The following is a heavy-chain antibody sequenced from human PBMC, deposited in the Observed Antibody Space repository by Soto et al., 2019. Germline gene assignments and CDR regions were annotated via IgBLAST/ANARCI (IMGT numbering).Heavy chain of an antibody. V-gene: IGHV5-51*01. Sequence: LKISCQVSGYTFTIYWIGWVRQMPGKGLEWMGIIYPSDSDTRYSPSFQGQVTISADQSVNTAYLQWDSLKASDTAIYYCARPANTVADHFDLWGQGTPVTVSS. CDR3: ARPANTVADHFDL. D-gene: IGHD4-17*01. CDR2: IYPSDSDT. J-gene: IGHJ4*02. CDR1: GYTFTIYW.